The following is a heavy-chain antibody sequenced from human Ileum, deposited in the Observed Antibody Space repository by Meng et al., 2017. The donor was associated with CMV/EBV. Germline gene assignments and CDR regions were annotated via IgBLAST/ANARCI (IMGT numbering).Heavy chain of an antibody. J-gene: IGHJ5*02. CDR3: ARSSSSWYNWFDP. D-gene: IGHD6-13*01. V-gene: IGHV5-51*01. Sequence: KVSCKGSGYSFTSYWIGWVRQMPGKGLEWMGIIYPGDSDTRYSPSFQGQVTISADKSISTAYLQWSSLKASDTAMYYCARSSSSWYNWFDPWGQGTLVTVSS. CDR1: GYSFTSYW. CDR2: IYPGDSDT.